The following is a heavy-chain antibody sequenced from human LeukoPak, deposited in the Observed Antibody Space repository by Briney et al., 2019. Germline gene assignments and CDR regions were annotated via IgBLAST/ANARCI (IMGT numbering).Heavy chain of an antibody. V-gene: IGHV4-30-2*01. CDR2: IYHSGST. D-gene: IGHD3-22*01. J-gene: IGHJ4*02. CDR3: ARHRMYYYDSSGSPGGFDY. Sequence: PSETLSLTCAVSGGSISSGGYSWSWIRQPPGRGLEWIGYIYHSGSTYCNPSLKSRVTISVDTSKNQFSLKLSSVTAADTAVYYCARHRMYYYDSSGSPGGFDYWGQGTLVTVSS. CDR1: GGSISSGGYS.